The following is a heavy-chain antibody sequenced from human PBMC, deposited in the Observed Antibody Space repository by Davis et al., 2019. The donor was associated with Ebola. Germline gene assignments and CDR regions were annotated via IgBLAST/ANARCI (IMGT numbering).Heavy chain of an antibody. D-gene: IGHD2-21*02. Sequence: GGSLRLSCAASGFTFVNYVMSWVRQAPGKGLEWVSCISGSGDAIYYADSVKGRFTISRDNAKNSLYLQMNSLRAEDTAVYYCARDAMTATKLDYWGQGTLVTVSS. CDR1: GFTFVNYV. V-gene: IGHV3-11*01. CDR2: ISGSGDAI. CDR3: ARDAMTATKLDY. J-gene: IGHJ4*02.